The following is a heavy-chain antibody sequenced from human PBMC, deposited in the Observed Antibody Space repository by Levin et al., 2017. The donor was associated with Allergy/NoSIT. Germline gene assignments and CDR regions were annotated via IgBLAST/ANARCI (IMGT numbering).Heavy chain of an antibody. J-gene: IGHJ3*02. Sequence: LSLTCAASGFTFSSYGMNWVRQAPGKGLQWVSSISRSSNYIYYADSVKGRFTISRDNAKNSLYLQMNSLRAEDTAVYYCARETDEQAFDIWGQGTMVTVSS. CDR1: GFTFSSYG. CDR2: ISRSSNYI. D-gene: IGHD1-1*01. V-gene: IGHV3-21*01. CDR3: ARETDEQAFDI.